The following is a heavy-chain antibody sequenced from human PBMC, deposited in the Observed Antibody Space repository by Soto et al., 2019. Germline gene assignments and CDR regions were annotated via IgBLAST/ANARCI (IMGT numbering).Heavy chain of an antibody. CDR3: ANEYSRHYGMDV. Sequence: GGSLRLSCAASGFTFDDYAMHWVRQAPGKGLEWVSGISWNSGSIGYADSVKGRFTISRDNAKNSLYLQMNSLRAEDTALYYCANEYSRHYGMDVWGQGTTVTVSS. V-gene: IGHV3-9*01. D-gene: IGHD6-13*01. J-gene: IGHJ6*02. CDR2: ISWNSGSI. CDR1: GFTFDDYA.